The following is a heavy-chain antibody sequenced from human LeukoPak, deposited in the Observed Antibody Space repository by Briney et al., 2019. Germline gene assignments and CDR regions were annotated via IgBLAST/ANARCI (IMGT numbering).Heavy chain of an antibody. CDR3: AREKCSGGICYSGFDC. CDR2: IYYSGST. Sequence: PSQTLSLTCTVSGGSISSGDYFWSWIRQPPGKGLGWIGYIYYSGSTYYNSSLKSRVTISIDTSKNQFSLKLSSVTAADTAVYYCAREKCSGGICYSGFDCWGQGTLVTVSS. J-gene: IGHJ4*02. V-gene: IGHV4-30-4*01. CDR1: GGSISSGDYF. D-gene: IGHD2-15*01.